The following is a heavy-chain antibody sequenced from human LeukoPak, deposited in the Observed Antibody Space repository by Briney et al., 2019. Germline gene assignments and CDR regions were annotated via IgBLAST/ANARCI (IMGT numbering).Heavy chain of an antibody. D-gene: IGHD3-3*02. CDR1: GYSISSGYY. CDR2: IYHSGST. J-gene: IGHJ5*02. V-gene: IGHV4-38-2*02. Sequence: PSETLSLTCTVSGYSISSGYYWGWIRQPPGKGLEWIGSIYHSGSTYYNPSLKSRVTISVDTSKNQFSLKLSSVTAADTAVYYCASVGFLESLAAPNWFDPWGQGTLVTVSS. CDR3: ASVGFLESLAAPNWFDP.